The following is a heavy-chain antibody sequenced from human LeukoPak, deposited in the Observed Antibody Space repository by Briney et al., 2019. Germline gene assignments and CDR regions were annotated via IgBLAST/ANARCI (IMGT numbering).Heavy chain of an antibody. Sequence: SVKVSFKASGFTFTRSAMQWVRQARGQRLEWIGWIVVGSGNTNYAQKFQERVTITRDMSTSTAYMELSSLRSEDTAVYFCAAADYYDSSGYYPYAFHIWGQGTMVTVSS. CDR3: AAADYYDSSGYYPYAFHI. CDR2: IVVGSGNT. J-gene: IGHJ3*02. CDR1: GFTFTRSA. D-gene: IGHD3-22*01. V-gene: IGHV1-58*02.